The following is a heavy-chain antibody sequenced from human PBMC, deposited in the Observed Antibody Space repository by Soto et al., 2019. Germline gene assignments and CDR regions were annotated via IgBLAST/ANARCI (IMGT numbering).Heavy chain of an antibody. CDR1: GFTFISYA. V-gene: IGHV3-23*01. CDR3: AKTPPQRGYFDY. J-gene: IGHJ4*02. CDR2: ISGSGGST. Sequence: GGSLRLSCTASGFTFISYAMSWVRQAPGKGLEWVSAISGSGGSTYYADSVKGRFTISRDNSKNTLYLQMNSLRAEDTAVYYCAKTPPQRGYFDYWGQGTLVTVSS. D-gene: IGHD1-1*01.